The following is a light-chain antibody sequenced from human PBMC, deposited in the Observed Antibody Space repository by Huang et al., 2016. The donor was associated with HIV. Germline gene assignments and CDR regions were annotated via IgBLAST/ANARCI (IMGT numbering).Light chain of an antibody. CDR1: QAINGY. Sequence: IQMTQSPSSLSVSIGDRVTITCRASQAINGYLNWYQRRARQAPRLLIFDASTLHSGVPSRFSGSVSGTDFTLTINNVQSEDVATYFCQQSYSNLITFGQGSRLEI. CDR2: DAS. CDR3: QQSYSNLIT. V-gene: IGKV1-39*01. J-gene: IGKJ5*01.